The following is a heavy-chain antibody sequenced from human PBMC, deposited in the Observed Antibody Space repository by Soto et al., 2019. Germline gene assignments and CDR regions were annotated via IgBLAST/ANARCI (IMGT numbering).Heavy chain of an antibody. CDR2: IYYSGTS. J-gene: IGHJ5*02. CDR1: GGSISDDTYY. CDR3: ARLHCDSPNCVPLDP. D-gene: IGHD2-2*01. Sequence: QLQLQESGPGLVNPSETLSLTCTVSGGSISDDTYYWGWIRQPPGKGLEWIGSIYYSGTSSYNPSLKSRVTMSVDTSKKQLSLRLSSVTAAATAVYYCARLHCDSPNCVPLDPWGQGTLVIVSS. V-gene: IGHV4-39*01.